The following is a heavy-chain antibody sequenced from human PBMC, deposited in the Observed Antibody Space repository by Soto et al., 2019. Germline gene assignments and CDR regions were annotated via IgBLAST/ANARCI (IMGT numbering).Heavy chain of an antibody. CDR2: IWYDGSNK. CDR3: AREGEYDYIWGSYRPNGDAFDI. J-gene: IGHJ3*02. V-gene: IGHV3-33*01. D-gene: IGHD3-16*02. CDR1: GFTFSSYG. Sequence: GGSLRLSCAASGFTFSSYGMHWVRQAPGKGLEWVAVIWYDGSNKYYADSVKGRFTISRDNSKNTLYLQMNSLRAEDTAVYYCAREGEYDYIWGSYRPNGDAFDIWGQGTMVTVSS.